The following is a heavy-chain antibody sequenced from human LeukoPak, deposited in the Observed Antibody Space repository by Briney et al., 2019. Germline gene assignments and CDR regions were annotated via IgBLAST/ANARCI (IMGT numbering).Heavy chain of an antibody. D-gene: IGHD6-13*01. J-gene: IGHJ6*02. CDR1: GYTLTELS. Sequence: ASVKVSCKVSGYTLTELSMHWVRQAPGKGLEWMGGFDPEDGETIYAQKFQGRVTMTEDTSTDTACMELSSLRSEDTAVYYCATLGSSSDHYYYYGMDVWGQGTTVTVSS. V-gene: IGHV1-24*01. CDR2: FDPEDGET. CDR3: ATLGSSSDHYYYYGMDV.